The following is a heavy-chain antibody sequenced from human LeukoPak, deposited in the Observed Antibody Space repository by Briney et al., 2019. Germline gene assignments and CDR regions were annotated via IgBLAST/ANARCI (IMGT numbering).Heavy chain of an antibody. CDR3: AREMRNFGSGINPSDY. V-gene: IGHV3-48*02. CDR2: ISFTSSTI. D-gene: IGHD3-10*01. J-gene: IGHJ4*02. CDR1: GFTFSDYY. Sequence: GGSLRLSCVGSGFTFSDYYMNWVRQAPGKGLEWVSYISFTSSTILYADSVKGRFTISRDNAKSSLYLQMNSLRDEDTAVYYCAREMRNFGSGINPSDYWGQGTLVTVSS.